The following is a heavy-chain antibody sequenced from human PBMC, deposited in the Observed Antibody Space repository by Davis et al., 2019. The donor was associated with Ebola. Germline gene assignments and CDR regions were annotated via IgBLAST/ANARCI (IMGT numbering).Heavy chain of an antibody. D-gene: IGHD1-26*01. J-gene: IGHJ3*01. Sequence: GESLKISCKASGYRFTTYWIGWVRQMPGRGLQWMGIIYPGDSDTRCSPSFEGQVTISADKSISTAYLQWSSLKASDTAIYYCARPRSRGSSDAYDVWGQGTMVTVSS. V-gene: IGHV5-51*01. CDR3: ARPRSRGSSDAYDV. CDR1: GYRFTTYW. CDR2: IYPGDSDT.